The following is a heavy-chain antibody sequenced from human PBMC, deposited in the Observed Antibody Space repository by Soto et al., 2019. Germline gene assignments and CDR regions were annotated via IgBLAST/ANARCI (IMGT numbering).Heavy chain of an antibody. Sequence: ASVKVSCKASGYTFTGYYMHWVRQAPGQGLEWMGWINPNSGGTNYAQKFQGRVTMTRDTSISTAYMELSRLRSDDMAVYYCAGGGGGYYYDSSGYYDAFDIWGQGTMVTVSS. CDR3: AGGGGGYYYDSSGYYDAFDI. V-gene: IGHV1-2*02. D-gene: IGHD3-22*01. CDR2: INPNSGGT. CDR1: GYTFTGYY. J-gene: IGHJ3*02.